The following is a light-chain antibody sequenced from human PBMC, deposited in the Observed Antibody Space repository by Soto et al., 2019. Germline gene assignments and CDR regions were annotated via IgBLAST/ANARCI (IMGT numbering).Light chain of an antibody. V-gene: IGLV1-44*01. Sequence: QSVLTQPPSASGTPGQRVTISCSGSSSNIGSNTVNWYQQLPGTAPKLLIYSNNHRPSGFPDRFSGSNPCDTASLTIFGLRAGDEANYYGSPMAGSSNVSGTGTKSTFL. CDR2: SNN. CDR1: SSNIGSNT. CDR3: SPMAGSSNV. J-gene: IGLJ1*01.